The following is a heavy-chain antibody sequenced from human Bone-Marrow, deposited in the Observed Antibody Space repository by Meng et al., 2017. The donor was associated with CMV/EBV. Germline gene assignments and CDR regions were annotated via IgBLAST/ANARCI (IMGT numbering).Heavy chain of an antibody. V-gene: IGHV4-31*03. D-gene: IGHD5-18*01. CDR3: ARGIVRGYSYGEPFDY. J-gene: IGHJ4*02. Sequence: SETLSLTCTVSGGSISSGGYYWSWIRQHPGKGLEWIGYIYYSGSTYYNPSLKSRVTISVDTSKNQFSLKLSSVTAADTAVYYCARGIVRGYSYGEPFDYWGQGTLVTVSS. CDR2: IYYSGST. CDR1: GGSISSGGYY.